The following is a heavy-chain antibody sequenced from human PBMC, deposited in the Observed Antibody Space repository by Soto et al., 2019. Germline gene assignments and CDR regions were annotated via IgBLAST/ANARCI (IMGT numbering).Heavy chain of an antibody. CDR3: ARAHAPTLPFDY. J-gene: IGHJ4*02. D-gene: IGHD2-15*01. Sequence: PSETLSLTCTVSGGSIRNVYWSWIRQPPGKGLEWIGFIFHSGNAKYNPSLKSRVTMSVDTSKNQFSLSLDSVTAADTAVYFCARAHAPTLPFDYWGQGTLVTVS. CDR1: GGSIRNVY. V-gene: IGHV4-59*01. CDR2: IFHSGNA.